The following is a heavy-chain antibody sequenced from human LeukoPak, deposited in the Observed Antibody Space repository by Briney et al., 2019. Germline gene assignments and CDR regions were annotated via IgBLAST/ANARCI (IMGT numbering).Heavy chain of an antibody. Sequence: GGSLRLSCAASGFTFSSYAMSWVRQAPGKGLEWVSAVSDSGGATWYAESVKGRSTISRDNSKNTLYLQMNSLRTEDTAIYYCAKGVDYSSASHFDYWGQGALVTVSS. CDR2: VSDSGGAT. D-gene: IGHD6-6*01. J-gene: IGHJ4*02. V-gene: IGHV3-23*01. CDR1: GFTFSSYA. CDR3: AKGVDYSSASHFDY.